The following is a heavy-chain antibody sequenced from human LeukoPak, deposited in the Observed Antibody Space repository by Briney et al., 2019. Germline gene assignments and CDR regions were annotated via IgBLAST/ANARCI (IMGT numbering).Heavy chain of an antibody. V-gene: IGHV3-48*04. J-gene: IGHJ4*02. CDR1: GFTFSSYS. CDR3: ARDLIRSFDY. Sequence: GGSLRLSCAASGFTFSSYSMNWVRQAPGKGLEWVSYISSSSTIYYADSVKGRFTISRDNAKNSLYLQMNSLRAEDTAVYYCARDLIRSFDYWGQGTLVTVSS. CDR2: ISSSSTI. D-gene: IGHD2-8*01.